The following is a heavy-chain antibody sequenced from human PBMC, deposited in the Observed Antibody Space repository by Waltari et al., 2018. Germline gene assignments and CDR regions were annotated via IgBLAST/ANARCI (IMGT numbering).Heavy chain of an antibody. CDR1: GYTFTSYY. D-gene: IGHD5-18*01. J-gene: IGHJ4*02. CDR2: INPSGGST. CDR3: ARTGGRDTAMAAYYFDY. Sequence: QVQLVQSGAEVKKPGASVKVSCKASGYTFTSYYMHWVRKAPGQGLEWMGIINPSGGSTSYEQKFQGRVTMTRDTSTSTVYMELSSLRSEDTAVYYCARTGGRDTAMAAYYFDYWGQGTLVTVSS. V-gene: IGHV1-46*01.